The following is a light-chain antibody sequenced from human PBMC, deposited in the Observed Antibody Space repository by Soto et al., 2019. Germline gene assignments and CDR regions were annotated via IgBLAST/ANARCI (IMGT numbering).Light chain of an antibody. V-gene: IGKV1-39*01. Sequence: DIQMTQSPSSLSASVGDRVTITGRASQSIRSYLNWYQQKPGKAPKLLIYAASCLQSGVPSRFSGSGSGTDFTLTISSLQPEDFATYYCQQSYSTPRPFGQGTNVEIK. CDR3: QQSYSTPRP. CDR1: QSIRSY. CDR2: AAS. J-gene: IGKJ1*01.